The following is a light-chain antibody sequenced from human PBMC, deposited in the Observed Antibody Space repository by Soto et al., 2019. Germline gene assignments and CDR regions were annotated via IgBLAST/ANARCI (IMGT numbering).Light chain of an antibody. V-gene: IGKV3D-15*01. CDR3: QQYNDWPPWT. Sequence: EVVLTQSPATLSLSPGERASLSCGASQIVSTNLAWYQQKPGQAPSLLIYGASTRATGIPARFSGSGSATEFTLTISSLQSEDFAVYYCQQYNDWPPWTFGQGTKVEIK. J-gene: IGKJ1*01. CDR2: GAS. CDR1: QIVSTN.